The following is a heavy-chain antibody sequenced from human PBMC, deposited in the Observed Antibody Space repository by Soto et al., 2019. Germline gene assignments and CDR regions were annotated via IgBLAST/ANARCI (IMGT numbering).Heavy chain of an antibody. V-gene: IGHV3-11*01. CDR3: ARHIVATISHYYYYMDV. CDR1: GFTFSDYY. D-gene: IGHD5-12*01. CDR2: ISSSGSTI. J-gene: IGHJ6*03. Sequence: QVQLVESGGGLVKPGGSLRLSCAASGFTFSDYYVSWIRQAPGKGLEWVSYISSSGSTIYYADSVMGRFTISRDNAKNSLYLQMNSLSAEDTAVYYCARHIVATISHYYYYMDVWGKGTTVTVSS.